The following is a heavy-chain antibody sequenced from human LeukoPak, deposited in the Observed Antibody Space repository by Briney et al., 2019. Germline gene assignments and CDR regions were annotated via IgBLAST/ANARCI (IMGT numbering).Heavy chain of an antibody. V-gene: IGHV3-30*03. J-gene: IGHJ4*02. CDR2: ISNDGSEK. D-gene: IGHD3-22*01. Sequence: PGKSLRLSCAASGFTFSSPGMHWVRQAPGKGLEWVAVISNDGSEKHCADSVKGRFTISRDNSKNTLYLQMDSLRAEDTAVYYCARDYTGYYSVDYWGQGTLVSVSS. CDR1: GFTFSSPG. CDR3: ARDYTGYYSVDY.